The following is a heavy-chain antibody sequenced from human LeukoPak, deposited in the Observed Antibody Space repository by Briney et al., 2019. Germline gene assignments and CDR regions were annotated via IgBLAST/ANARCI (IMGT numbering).Heavy chain of an antibody. CDR1: GFTFYNYA. CDR3: AKDLVAVAGASGMDV. D-gene: IGHD6-19*01. Sequence: GGSLRLSCAASGFTFYNYAMMWVRQAPGKGLEWVSAISGSGGSTYYADSVKGRFTISRDNSKNTLYLQMNSLRAEDTAVYYCAKDLVAVAGASGMDVWGQGTTVTVSS. CDR2: ISGSGGST. V-gene: IGHV3-23*01. J-gene: IGHJ6*02.